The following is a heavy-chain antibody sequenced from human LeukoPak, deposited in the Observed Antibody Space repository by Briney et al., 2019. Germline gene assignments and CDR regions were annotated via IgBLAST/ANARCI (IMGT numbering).Heavy chain of an antibody. J-gene: IGHJ3*02. Sequence: GGSLRLSCAASGFIVSNHWMNWVRQAPGKGLEWVASVNYHGSAKYFADFVKGRVTISRDNAENSLNLQMNNLRPEDTAVYYCARDPIYLRGSGSYGAFDIWGQGTMVTVSS. CDR3: ARDPIYLRGSGSYGAFDI. D-gene: IGHD3-10*01. CDR1: GFIVSNHW. V-gene: IGHV3-7*01. CDR2: VNYHGSAK.